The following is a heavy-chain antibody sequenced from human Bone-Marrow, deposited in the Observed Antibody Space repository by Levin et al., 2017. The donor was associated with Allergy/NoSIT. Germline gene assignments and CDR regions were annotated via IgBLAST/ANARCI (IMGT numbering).Heavy chain of an antibody. CDR1: GFPFRSSW. D-gene: IGHD6-13*01. V-gene: IGHV3-7*01. CDR3: ARAFYSRALFDF. J-gene: IGHJ5*01. Sequence: LSLTCAASGFPFRSSWMSWVRQAPGKGLEWVANIKQDGSEKDYVDSVKGRFTISRDNAENSLFLQMNSLRAEDTAVYYCARAFYSRALFDFWGQGTLVTVSS. CDR2: IKQDGSEK.